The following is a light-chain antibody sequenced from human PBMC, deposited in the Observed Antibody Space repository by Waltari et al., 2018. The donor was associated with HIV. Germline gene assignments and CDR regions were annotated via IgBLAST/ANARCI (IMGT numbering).Light chain of an antibody. J-gene: IGKJ2*01. CDR1: QSVRSN. CDR2: GSS. V-gene: IGKV3-15*01. Sequence: IVMTPSPATLSVSPGERATLPCRASQSVRSNLTWYQQKPGQAPRLLIYGSSTRATDIPLRFSCSGSGTDFSLTISSLQSEDFAIYYCQQYNIWPPYTFGQGTKLEIK. CDR3: QQYNIWPPYT.